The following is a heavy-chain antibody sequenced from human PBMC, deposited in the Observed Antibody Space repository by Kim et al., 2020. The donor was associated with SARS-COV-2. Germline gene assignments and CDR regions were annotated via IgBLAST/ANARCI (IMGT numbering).Heavy chain of an antibody. CDR2: IDPSDSST. Sequence: GESLKISCQASGYTFINYWINWVRHTPGKGLEWMGKIDPSDSSTHYSPSFQGHVIMSVDASISTAYLEWSGLKASDTGTYFCASMGMIVAGSGDYWGQGTLVTVSS. D-gene: IGHD3-22*01. J-gene: IGHJ4*02. CDR1: GYTFINYW. CDR3: ASMGMIVAGSGDY. V-gene: IGHV5-10-1*01.